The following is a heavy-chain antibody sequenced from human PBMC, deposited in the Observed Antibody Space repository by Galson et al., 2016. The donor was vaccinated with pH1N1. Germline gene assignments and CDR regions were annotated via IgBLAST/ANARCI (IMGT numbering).Heavy chain of an antibody. D-gene: IGHD4-17*01. Sequence: QSGAEVKKPGESLKISCKASGYRFTSYWIAWVRQVPGEGLEWVGVVNPGGSIIRYSPPFQGQVTISNDRSINTAYLHWISLKASDTATYYCARQYAFGDYRGNAFDIWGQGTVVIVSS. J-gene: IGHJ3*02. CDR3: ARQYAFGDYRGNAFDI. V-gene: IGHV5-51*01. CDR1: GYRFTSYW. CDR2: VNPGGSII.